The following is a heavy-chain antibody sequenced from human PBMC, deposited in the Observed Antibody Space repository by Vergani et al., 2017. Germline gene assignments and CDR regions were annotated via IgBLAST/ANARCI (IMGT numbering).Heavy chain of an antibody. Sequence: QVQLVQSGAEVKKPGASVKVSCKASGYTFTSYDINWVRQATGQGLEWMGWMNPNSGNTGYAQKLQGRVTMTRNTTISTAHVELRSLGSEYTAVYYCARTHDYGDYAAQRIVYMDVWGKGTTVTVSS. CDR3: ARTHDYGDYAAQRIVYMDV. D-gene: IGHD4-17*01. CDR2: MNPNSGNT. CDR1: GYTFTSYD. V-gene: IGHV1-8*01. J-gene: IGHJ6*03.